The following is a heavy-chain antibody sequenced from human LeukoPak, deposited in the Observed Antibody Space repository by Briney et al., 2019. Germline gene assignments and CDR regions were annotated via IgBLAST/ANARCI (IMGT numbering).Heavy chain of an antibody. CDR2: IKQDGGAT. Sequence: GGSLRLSCVASGFTFKNHWMAWVRQAPGKGLEWVASIKQDGGATYYVDSVKGRFTISRDNAKNSLYLQMNSLRAEDTAVYYCARDSLWSGYRSFDPWGQGTLVTVSS. D-gene: IGHD3-3*01. J-gene: IGHJ5*02. CDR1: GFTFKNHW. CDR3: ARDSLWSGYRSFDP. V-gene: IGHV3-7*01.